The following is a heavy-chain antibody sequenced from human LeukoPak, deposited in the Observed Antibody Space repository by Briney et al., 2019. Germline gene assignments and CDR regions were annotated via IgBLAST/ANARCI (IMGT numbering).Heavy chain of an antibody. Sequence: GGSLRLSCAASGFTFSSYSMNWVRQAPGKGLEWVSYISSSSSTIYYADSVKGRFTISRDNAKNSLYLQMNSLGAEGTAVYYCAELGITMIGGVWGKGTTVTISS. CDR3: AELGITMIGGV. CDR2: ISSSSSTI. D-gene: IGHD3-10*02. CDR1: GFTFSSYS. V-gene: IGHV3-48*04. J-gene: IGHJ6*04.